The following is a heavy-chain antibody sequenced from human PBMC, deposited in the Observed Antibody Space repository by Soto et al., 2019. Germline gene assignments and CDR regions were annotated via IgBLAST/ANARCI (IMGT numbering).Heavy chain of an antibody. V-gene: IGHV1-2*02. J-gene: IGHJ5*02. CDR3: ARESGYSSSWYIGKYNWFDP. Sequence: QVQLVQSGAEVKKPGASVKVSCKASGYTFTGYYMHWVRQAPGQGLEWIGWINTNSGGTNYAQKFQGRVTMTRDTSISAAYMELSRLRSDDTAVYYCARESGYSSSWYIGKYNWFDPWGQGTLVTVSS. CDR1: GYTFTGYY. CDR2: INTNSGGT. D-gene: IGHD6-13*01.